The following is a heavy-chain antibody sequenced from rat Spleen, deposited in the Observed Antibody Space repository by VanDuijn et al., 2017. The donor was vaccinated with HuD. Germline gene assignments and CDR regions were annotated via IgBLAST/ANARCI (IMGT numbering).Heavy chain of an antibody. J-gene: IGHJ2*01. CDR3: AREKLRYFDY. D-gene: IGHD3-6*01. CDR1: GYTFTSYD. CDR2: INTGSGRI. Sequence: QVQLQQSGAELAKPGSSVKISCKTSGYTFTSYDMNWIKQTTGQGLEYIGYINTGSGRIYYNEKFKGKATLTVDKSSSTAFMQLSSLTPEDTAVYYCAREKLRYFDYWGQGVMVTVSS. V-gene: IGHV1-57*01.